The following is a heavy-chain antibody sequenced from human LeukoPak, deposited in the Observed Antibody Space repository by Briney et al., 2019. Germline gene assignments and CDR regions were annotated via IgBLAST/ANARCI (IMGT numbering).Heavy chain of an antibody. CDR3: AKVLEQLVPDY. CDR1: GFTFSSYE. D-gene: IGHD6-6*01. J-gene: IGHJ4*02. Sequence: GGSLRLSCAASGFTFSSYEMKWVRQAPGKGLEWGSYISSSGNTIYYADSVKGRFTISRDNAKNSLYLQMNSLRVEDTAVYYCAKVLEQLVPDYWGQGTLVTVSS. CDR2: ISSSGNTI. V-gene: IGHV3-48*03.